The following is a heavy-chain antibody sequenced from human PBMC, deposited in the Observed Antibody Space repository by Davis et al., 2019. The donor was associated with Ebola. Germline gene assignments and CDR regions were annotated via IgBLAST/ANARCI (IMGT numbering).Heavy chain of an antibody. J-gene: IGHJ6*02. CDR2: IRSKANNYAT. D-gene: IGHD4-11*01. CDR1: GFTFSGSA. Sequence: GESLKISCAASGFTFSGSAMHWVRQASGKGLEWVGRIRSKANNYATAYAASVKGRFTISRDGSKNTAYLQMNSLKTEDTAVYYCTRFTVIADYYYYGMDVWGQGTTVTVSS. V-gene: IGHV3-73*01. CDR3: TRFTVIADYYYYGMDV.